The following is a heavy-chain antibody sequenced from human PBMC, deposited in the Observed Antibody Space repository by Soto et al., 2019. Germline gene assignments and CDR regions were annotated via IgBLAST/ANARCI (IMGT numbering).Heavy chain of an antibody. V-gene: IGHV4-39*01. CDR3: ARQGNGPPGQYYYCYHMEV. CDR1: GGSISSSSYY. CDR2: INYSGST. Sequence: QLQLQESGPGLVKPSETLSLTCTVSGGSISSSSYYWGWIRQPPGKGLEWLGSINYSGSTYYNPSLKSRVPISVNTVKKPVSLEVEVWDSPDTGVDFRARQGNGPPGQYYYCYHMEVWGKGTTVTVSS. J-gene: IGHJ6*03. D-gene: IGHD2-8*01.